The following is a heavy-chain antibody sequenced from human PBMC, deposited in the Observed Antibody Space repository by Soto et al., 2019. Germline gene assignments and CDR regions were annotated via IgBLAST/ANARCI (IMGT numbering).Heavy chain of an antibody. V-gene: IGHV1-3*01. CDR1: GDAFSGYA. CDR2: IHAGNGNT. D-gene: IGHD2-15*01. CDR3: ARGVAFLDY. J-gene: IGHJ4*02. Sequence: XAVKVSCKASGDAFSGYARHWVRQAPGQGLEWMGWIHAGNGNTKYSQSFQGRVTISRDTSATTAYMELNSLRSEDTTVYYCARGVAFLDYWGQGTLVTVPS.